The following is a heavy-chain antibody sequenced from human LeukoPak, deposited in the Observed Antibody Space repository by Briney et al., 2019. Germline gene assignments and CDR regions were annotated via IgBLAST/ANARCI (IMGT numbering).Heavy chain of an antibody. V-gene: IGHV6-1*01. CDR3: ARAPFEWLVPNYGMDV. J-gene: IGHJ6*02. D-gene: IGHD6-19*01. CDR1: GDSVSSNSAA. Sequence: SQTLSLTCAISGDSVSSNSAAWNWIRQSPSKGLEWLGRTYYRSKWYNDYAVSVQSRITINPDTSKNQFSLLLNSVTPEDTAVYYCARAPFEWLVPNYGMDVWGQGTTVTVSS. CDR2: TYYRSKWYN.